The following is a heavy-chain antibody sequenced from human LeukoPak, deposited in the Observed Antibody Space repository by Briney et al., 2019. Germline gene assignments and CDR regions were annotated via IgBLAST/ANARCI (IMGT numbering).Heavy chain of an antibody. J-gene: IGHJ4*02. V-gene: IGHV6-1*01. D-gene: IGHD4-17*01. CDR1: GDSVSSNSAA. CDR3: ARAKPLDYGDHDLDY. Sequence: SQTLLLTCAISGDSVSSNSAAWNWIRQSPSRGLEWLGRTYYRSKWYNDYAVSVKSRITINPDTSKNQFSLQLNSVTPEDTAVYYCARAKPLDYGDHDLDYWDQGTLVTVSS. CDR2: TYYRSKWYN.